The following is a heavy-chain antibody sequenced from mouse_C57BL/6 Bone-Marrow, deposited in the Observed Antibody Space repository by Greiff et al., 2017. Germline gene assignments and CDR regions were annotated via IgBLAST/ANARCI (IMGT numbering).Heavy chain of an antibody. V-gene: IGHV5-17*01. D-gene: IGHD2-3*01. CDR1: GFTFSDYG. Sequence: EVKLVESGGGLVKPGGSLKLSCAASGFTFSDYGMHWVRQAPEKGLEWVAYISSGSSTIYYADTVKGRFTISRDNAKNTLFLQMTSLRSEDTAMYYCASNDGYPWPWFAYWGQGTLVTVSA. CDR2: ISSGSSTI. J-gene: IGHJ3*01. CDR3: ASNDGYPWPWFAY.